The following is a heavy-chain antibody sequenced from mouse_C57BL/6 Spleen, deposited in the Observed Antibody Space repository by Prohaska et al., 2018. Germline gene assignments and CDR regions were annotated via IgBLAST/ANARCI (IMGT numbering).Heavy chain of an antibody. J-gene: IGHJ4*01. CDR2: IDPSDSYT. V-gene: IGHV1-50*01. CDR3: ASRPWAMDY. Sequence: QVQLQQPGAELVKPGASVKLSCKASGYTFTSYWMQWVKQRPGQGLEWIGEIDPSDSYTNYNQKFKGKATLTVDTSSSTAYMQLSSLTSEDSAVYYCASRPWAMDYWGQGTSVTVSS. CDR1: GYTFTSYW.